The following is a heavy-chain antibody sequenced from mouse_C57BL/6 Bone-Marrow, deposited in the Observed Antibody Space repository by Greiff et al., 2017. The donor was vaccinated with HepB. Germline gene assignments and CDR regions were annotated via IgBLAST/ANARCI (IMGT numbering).Heavy chain of an antibody. CDR3: TRRNYYGSRGYWYFDV. CDR2: IRNKANNHAT. CDR1: GFTFSDAW. J-gene: IGHJ1*03. D-gene: IGHD1-1*01. V-gene: IGHV6-6*01. Sequence: EVKVEESGGGLVQPGGSMKLSCAASGFTFSDAWMDWVRQSPEKGLEWVAEIRNKANNHATYYAESVKGRFTISRDDSKSSVYLQMNSLRAEDTGIYYCTRRNYYGSRGYWYFDVWGTGTTVTVSS.